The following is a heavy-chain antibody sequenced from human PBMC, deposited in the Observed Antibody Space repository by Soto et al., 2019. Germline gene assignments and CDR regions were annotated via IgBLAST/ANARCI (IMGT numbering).Heavy chain of an antibody. CDR2: LTGSVGTT. D-gene: IGHD4-17*01. V-gene: IGHV3-23*01. CDR3: AKLLTTVTTAFEY. Sequence: GGSLRLSCAASGFTFSSYAMSWVRQAPGKGLEWVSSLTGSVGTTFYADSVKGRFTISRDNSKNTLYLQLNSLRAGDTAVYHCAKLLTTVTTAFEYWGQGTLVTVSS. J-gene: IGHJ4*02. CDR1: GFTFSSYA.